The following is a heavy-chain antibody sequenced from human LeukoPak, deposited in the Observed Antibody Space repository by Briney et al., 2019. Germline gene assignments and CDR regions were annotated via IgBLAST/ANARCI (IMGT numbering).Heavy chain of an antibody. CDR2: ISSSSSYI. Sequence: SGGSLRLSCAASGFSFSSYSMNWVRRAPGKGLEWVSSISSSSSYIYYADSVKGRFTISRDNAKNSLYLQMNSLRAEDTAVYYCARDPDVAAAGTNWGQGTLVTVSS. CDR3: ARDPDVAAAGTN. V-gene: IGHV3-21*01. CDR1: GFSFSSYS. J-gene: IGHJ4*02. D-gene: IGHD6-13*01.